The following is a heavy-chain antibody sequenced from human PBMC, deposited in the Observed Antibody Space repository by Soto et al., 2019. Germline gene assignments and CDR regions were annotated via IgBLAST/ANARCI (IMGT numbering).Heavy chain of an antibody. Sequence: GESLKISCQSSGCTFANYWIVWVRQMPGKGLEWMGIIYPSDSTVKYSPSVQGQVTMSVDKSISTAYLQWSSLKASAAAVYYCARGNVATYFEPWGQGTLVTVSS. CDR3: ARGNVATYFEP. CDR2: IYPSDSTV. CDR1: GCTFANYW. J-gene: IGHJ5*02. V-gene: IGHV5-51*01.